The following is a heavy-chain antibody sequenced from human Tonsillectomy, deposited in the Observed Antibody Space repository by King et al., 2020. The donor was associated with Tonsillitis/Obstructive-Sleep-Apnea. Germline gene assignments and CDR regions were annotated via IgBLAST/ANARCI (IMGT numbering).Heavy chain of an antibody. CDR3: AAYYGSGSYLGSPFDP. CDR1: GYTLTELS. V-gene: IGHV1-24*01. D-gene: IGHD3-10*01. J-gene: IGHJ5*02. CDR2: FDPEDGET. Sequence: QLVQSGAEVKKPGASVKVSCKVSGYTLTELSMHWVRQAPGKGLEWMGGFDPEDGETIYAQKFQGRVTMTEDTSTDTAYMELSSLRSEDTAVYYWAAYYGSGSYLGSPFDPWGQGTLVTVSS.